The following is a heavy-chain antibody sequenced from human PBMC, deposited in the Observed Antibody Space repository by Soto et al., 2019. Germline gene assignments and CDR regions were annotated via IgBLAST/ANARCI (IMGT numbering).Heavy chain of an antibody. CDR3: AKDQVFRGVTAPFDP. Sequence: QVQLVESGGGVVQPGRSRRLSCAASGFIFSNYGMHWVRQAPGKGLEGVAVISYDVSDKYYADSVKGRFTIARDNSKNTLYLQMNSLKPEDTAMYYCAKDQVFRGVTAPFDPWGQGTLVTVSS. V-gene: IGHV3-30*18. D-gene: IGHD3-10*01. CDR2: ISYDVSDK. J-gene: IGHJ5*02. CDR1: GFIFSNYG.